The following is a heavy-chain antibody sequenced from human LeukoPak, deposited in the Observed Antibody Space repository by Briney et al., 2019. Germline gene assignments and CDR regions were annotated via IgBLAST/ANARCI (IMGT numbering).Heavy chain of an antibody. CDR3: AKDRSIGTYYTFDH. CDR2: ISASGVMT. V-gene: IGHV3-23*01. J-gene: IGHJ4*02. CDR1: GFTFTNYA. Sequence: GGSLRLSCAASGFTFTNYAMTWVRRAPGKGLEWVSSISASGVMTYYADSVKGRFTVSRDTSKNSLYLQMSSLTAADTAVYYCAKDRSIGTYYTFDHWGQGTLVTVSS. D-gene: IGHD1-26*01.